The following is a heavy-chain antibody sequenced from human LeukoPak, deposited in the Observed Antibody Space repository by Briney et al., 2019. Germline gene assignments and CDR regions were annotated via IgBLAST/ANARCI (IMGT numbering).Heavy chain of an antibody. J-gene: IGHJ4*02. V-gene: IGHV4-59*08. CDR3: ARRKAAQTFDY. CDR1: GGSFSGYY. CDR2: IYYSGST. Sequence: SETLSLTCAVYGGSFSGYYWSWIRQPPGKGLEWIGYIYYSGSTDYNPSLKSRVTISVDTSKNQFSLKLSSVTAADTAVYYCARRKAAQTFDYWGQGTLVTVSS. D-gene: IGHD6-6*01.